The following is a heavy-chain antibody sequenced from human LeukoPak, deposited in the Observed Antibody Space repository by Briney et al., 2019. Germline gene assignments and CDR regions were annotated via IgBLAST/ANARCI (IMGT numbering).Heavy chain of an antibody. J-gene: IGHJ6*03. CDR2: ISSSGSTI. CDR1: GFTFSSYE. V-gene: IGHV3-48*03. Sequence: GGSLRLSCAASGFTFSSYEMNWVRQAPGKGLEWVSYISSSGSTICYADSVKGRFTISRDNSKSTLYLQMNSLRDEDTAVYYCAKRDLERKYYYMDVWGKGTTVTVSS. CDR3: AKRDLERKYYYMDV. D-gene: IGHD1-1*01.